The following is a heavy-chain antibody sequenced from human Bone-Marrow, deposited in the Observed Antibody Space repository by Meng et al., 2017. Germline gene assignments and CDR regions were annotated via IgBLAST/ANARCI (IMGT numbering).Heavy chain of an antibody. CDR1: GGSISSYY. CDR2: IYHSGST. V-gene: IGHV4-4*07. J-gene: IGHJ4*02. D-gene: IGHD3-22*01. CDR3: ARDSRTYYYDSSGYTFDY. Sequence: QGEPQESGPGQVNPSKTLSVTCNVSGGSISSYYWSWVRQRAGKGLEWIGQIYHSGSTNYKPSLKSRVTISVDKSKKQFSLKLSSVTAADTAVYYCARDSRTYYYDSSGYTFDYWGQGTLVTVSS.